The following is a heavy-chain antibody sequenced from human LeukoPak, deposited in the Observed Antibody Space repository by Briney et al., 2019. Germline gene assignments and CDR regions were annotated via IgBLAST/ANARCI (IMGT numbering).Heavy chain of an antibody. CDR3: ARVGNYYDFDY. Sequence: PGGSLRLSCAASGFTVSNNYTSWLRQPPGKGLEWVSIIFSADRTYFADSVKGRFSISRDNSKNTLYLQMNSLRAEDTAVYYCARVGNYYDFDYWGQGTLVTVSS. J-gene: IGHJ4*02. D-gene: IGHD1-26*01. CDR1: GFTVSNNY. V-gene: IGHV3-53*01. CDR2: IFSADRT.